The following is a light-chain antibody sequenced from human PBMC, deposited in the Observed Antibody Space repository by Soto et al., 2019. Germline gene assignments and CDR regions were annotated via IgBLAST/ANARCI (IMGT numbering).Light chain of an antibody. CDR1: SXDVGGYNY. J-gene: IGLJ1*01. Sequence: QSALAQPPSASGSPGQSVTISCTGTSXDVGGYNYISWYQHHPGKGPKLIIYEVSERPSGVPDRFSGSKSGNTASLTVSGLQAEDEADYYCSSYAGSNNRGVFGSGTKVTVL. CDR2: EVS. CDR3: SSYAGSNNRGV. V-gene: IGLV2-8*01.